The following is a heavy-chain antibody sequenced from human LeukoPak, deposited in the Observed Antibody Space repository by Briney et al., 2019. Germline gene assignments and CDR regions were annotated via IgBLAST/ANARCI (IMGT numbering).Heavy chain of an antibody. CDR3: TTYYDSGPSKD. V-gene: IGHV3-23*01. J-gene: IGHJ4*02. Sequence: GGSLRLSCTASGFAFSFYDMSWVRQAPGKGLEWVSSISGGGDSTSYADSVKGRFTISRDNVKNTLYLQMNSLRAEDTAMYYCTTYYDSGPSKDWGQGTLVTVSS. CDR1: GFAFSFYD. CDR2: ISGGGDST. D-gene: IGHD3-22*01.